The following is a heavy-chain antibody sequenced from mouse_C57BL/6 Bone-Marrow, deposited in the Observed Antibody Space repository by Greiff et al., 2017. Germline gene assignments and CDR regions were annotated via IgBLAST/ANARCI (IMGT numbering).Heavy chain of an antibody. J-gene: IGHJ2*01. CDR1: GFNIKDDY. V-gene: IGHV14-4*01. CDR2: IDPENGDT. Sequence: VQLKESGAELVRPGASVKLSCTASGFNIKDDYMHWVKPRPEQGLEWIGWIDPENGDTEDASKFQGKATITADTASNTAYLQLSSLTSEDTAVDDCTIYYYGSFDVDYWGQGTTLTVSS. CDR3: TIYYYGSFDVDY. D-gene: IGHD1-1*01.